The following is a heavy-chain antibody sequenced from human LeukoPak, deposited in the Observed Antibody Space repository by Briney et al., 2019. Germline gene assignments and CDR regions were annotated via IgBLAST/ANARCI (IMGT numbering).Heavy chain of an antibody. D-gene: IGHD2-15*01. V-gene: IGHV3-64D*09. CDR1: GFPFSSYA. Sequence: GGSLRLSCSASGFPFSSYAMHWVRQAPGKGLEYVSAISDSGGSTYYADSVKGRYTISRDNSKNTLYLQMSSLRAEDTAVYFCVRGYSFGPYGMDVWGQGTTVTVSS. CDR2: ISDSGGST. J-gene: IGHJ6*02. CDR3: VRGYSFGPYGMDV.